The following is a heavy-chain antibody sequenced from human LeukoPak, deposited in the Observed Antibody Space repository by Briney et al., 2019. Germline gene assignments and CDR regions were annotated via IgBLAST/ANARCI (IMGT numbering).Heavy chain of an antibody. CDR2: ISNDGGGI. V-gene: IGHV3-23*01. CDR3: AKGGSGYFLDL. J-gene: IGHJ5*02. D-gene: IGHD5-12*01. CDR1: GFIFNNYG. Sequence: AGGSLRLSCAASGFIFNNYGLIWVRQAPGKGLQWVSAISNDGGGITYADFVKGRFTISRDNSKNTLFLQMNGLRAEDTALYYCAKGGSGYFLDLWGQGTLVTVSS.